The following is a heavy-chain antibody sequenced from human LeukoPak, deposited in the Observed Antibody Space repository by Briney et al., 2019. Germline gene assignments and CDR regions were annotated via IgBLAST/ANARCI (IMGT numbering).Heavy chain of an antibody. Sequence: GASVTVSCTTSGYTFISYGINWVRQAPGQGLEWMGWISTYNGDTHYAQKLQGRGTMTTDTSTSTAYMELRSLKSDDTAVYYCVRGILSDDTLTGPWGQGTLVTVSS. CDR3: VRGILSDDTLTGP. CDR2: ISTYNGDT. D-gene: IGHD3-9*01. CDR1: GYTFISYG. J-gene: IGHJ5*02. V-gene: IGHV1-18*01.